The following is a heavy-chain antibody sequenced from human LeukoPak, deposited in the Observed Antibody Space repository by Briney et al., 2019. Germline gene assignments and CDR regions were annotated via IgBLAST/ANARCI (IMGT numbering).Heavy chain of an antibody. J-gene: IGHJ6*02. CDR1: GFTFSDFG. Sequence: GGSLRLSCTASGFTFSDFGIHWVRQALGKGLDWVAGISYDGNPKYYADSVRGRFIISRDNSNNTLYLQLNSLRPDDTAVYYCAKVRGLYGRGFYAMDVWGQGTTVTVAS. CDR3: AKVRGLYGRGFYAMDV. CDR2: ISYDGNPK. D-gene: IGHD2-8*01. V-gene: IGHV3-30*18.